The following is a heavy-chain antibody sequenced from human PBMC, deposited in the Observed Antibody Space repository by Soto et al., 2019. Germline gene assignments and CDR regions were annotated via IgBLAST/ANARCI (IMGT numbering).Heavy chain of an antibody. Sequence: SETLSLTCTVSGGSISSSSYYWGWIRQPPGKGLEWIGSIYYSGSTYYNPSLKSRVTISVDTSKNQFSLKLSSVTAADTAVYYCARHPAMGSPGASFDYWGQGTLVTVSS. D-gene: IGHD2-8*01. CDR3: ARHPAMGSPGASFDY. CDR2: IYYSGST. CDR1: GGSISSSSYY. V-gene: IGHV4-39*01. J-gene: IGHJ4*02.